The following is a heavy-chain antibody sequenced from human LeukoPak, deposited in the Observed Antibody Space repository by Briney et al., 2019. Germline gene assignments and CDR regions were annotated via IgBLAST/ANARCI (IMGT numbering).Heavy chain of an antibody. CDR1: GFTFSGFA. V-gene: IGHV3-73*01. Sequence: PGGSLQLSCAASGFTFSGFAMHWVRQASGKGLEWVGRIRSRANGYTTAYGASVKGRFTISRDDSKRSAFVQMSSLKTEDTAVYYCVRLGGGDAFDIWGPGTRVTVSS. D-gene: IGHD2-15*01. CDR2: IRSRANGYTT. CDR3: VRLGGGDAFDI. J-gene: IGHJ3*02.